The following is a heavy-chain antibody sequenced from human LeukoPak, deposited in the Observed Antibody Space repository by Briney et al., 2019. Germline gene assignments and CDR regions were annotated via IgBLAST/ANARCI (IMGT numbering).Heavy chain of an antibody. Sequence: GGSLRLSCAASGFTFSSFTMNWVRQAPGKGLEWVSSISSSSSYIYYADSVKGRFTISRDNAENSLYLQMNSLRAEDTAIYYCARDEGYYFDSWGQGTQVTASS. CDR1: GFTFSSFT. V-gene: IGHV3-21*01. J-gene: IGHJ4*02. CDR2: ISSSSSYI. CDR3: ARDEGYYFDS.